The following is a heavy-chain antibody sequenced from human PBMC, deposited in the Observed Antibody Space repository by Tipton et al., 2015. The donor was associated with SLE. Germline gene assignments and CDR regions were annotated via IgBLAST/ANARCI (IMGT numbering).Heavy chain of an antibody. V-gene: IGHV4-39*01. CDR2: NYYSGSP. J-gene: IGHJ4*02. CDR3: GRHDLFEVVVIDY. D-gene: IGHD3-22*01. Sequence: GLVKPSETLSLTCTVSGGSISSSSYYWGWIRQPPGKGLEWIGSNYYSGSPYYNPSLKSRVTISVDTSKNQFSLKLSSVTAADTAVYYWGRHDLFEVVVIDYWGQGTLVTVSS. CDR1: GGSISSSSYY.